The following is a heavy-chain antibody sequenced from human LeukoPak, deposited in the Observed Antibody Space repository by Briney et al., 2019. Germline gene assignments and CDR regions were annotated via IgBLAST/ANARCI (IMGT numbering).Heavy chain of an antibody. CDR1: GVSYDDYY. V-gene: IGHV4-34*01. Sequence: SETLSLTCAVSGVSYDDYYWAWVRQTPGKGLEWIGEINHSGYTNDSPSLKSRVTLSIDTSRKQFSLNLRSVTVADAGIYYCTIMTSGHDYWGQGTLVTVSS. D-gene: IGHD3-10*01. CDR2: INHSGYT. J-gene: IGHJ4*02. CDR3: TIMTSGHDY.